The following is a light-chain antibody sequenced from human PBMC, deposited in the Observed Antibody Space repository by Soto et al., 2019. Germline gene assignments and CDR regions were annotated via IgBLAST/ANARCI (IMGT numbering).Light chain of an antibody. CDR3: AAWDDSLNGHVA. V-gene: IGLV1-44*01. Sequence: QSVLTQPPSASGTPGQRDTISCSGSSSNIGSNTVNWYQQLSGTAPKLLIYSNTQRPSGVPDRFSGSKSGTSASLAISGLQSEDDADYYCAAWDDSLNGHVAFGGGTKLTVL. J-gene: IGLJ2*01. CDR2: SNT. CDR1: SSNIGSNT.